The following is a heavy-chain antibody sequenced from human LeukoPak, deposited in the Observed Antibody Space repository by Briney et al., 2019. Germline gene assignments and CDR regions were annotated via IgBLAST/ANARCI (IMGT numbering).Heavy chain of an antibody. CDR2: IYYSGST. CDR1: GGSVSSGSYY. CDR3: ATRPSYSSSWYYFDY. Sequence: SETLSLTCTVSGGSVSSGSYYWSWIRQPPGKGLEWIGYIYYSGSTNYNTSLKSRVTISVDTSKNQFSLKLSSVTAADTAVYYCATRPSYSSSWYYFDYWGQETLVTVSS. J-gene: IGHJ4*02. V-gene: IGHV4-61*01. D-gene: IGHD6-13*01.